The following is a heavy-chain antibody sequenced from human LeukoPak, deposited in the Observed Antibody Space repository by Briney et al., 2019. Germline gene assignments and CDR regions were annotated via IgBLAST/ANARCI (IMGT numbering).Heavy chain of an antibody. Sequence: GASVKASCKASGYTFTGYYMHWVRQAPGQGLEWMGRINPNSGGTNYAQKFQDRVTMTRDTSISTAYMELSRLRSDDTAVYYRASLGPYCSSTSCYRFGPYYYYMDVWGKGTTVTVSS. CDR3: ASLGPYCSSTSCYRFGPYYYYMDV. CDR2: INPNSGGT. V-gene: IGHV1-2*06. CDR1: GYTFTGYY. J-gene: IGHJ6*03. D-gene: IGHD2-2*02.